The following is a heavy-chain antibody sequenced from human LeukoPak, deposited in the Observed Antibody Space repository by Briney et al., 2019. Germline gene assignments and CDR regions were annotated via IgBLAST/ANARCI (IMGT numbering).Heavy chain of an antibody. CDR1: GGSITTYY. CDR3: ASGSVVTALDQ. D-gene: IGHD2-21*02. V-gene: IGHV4-59*01. CDR2: IYYTGNI. Sequence: SETLSLTCAVSGGSITTYYWTWIRQPPGQALEWIGYIYYTGNIKYNPSLESRVTMSIDTSKNEFSLKIYSVNAADTAVYFCASGSVVTALDQWGQGTLVTVSS. J-gene: IGHJ4*02.